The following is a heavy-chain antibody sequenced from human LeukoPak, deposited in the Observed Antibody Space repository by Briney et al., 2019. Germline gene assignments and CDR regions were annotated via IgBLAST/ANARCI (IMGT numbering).Heavy chain of an antibody. CDR3: AREWNYYDSSGHDAFDI. J-gene: IGHJ3*02. V-gene: IGHV3-33*01. CDR1: GFTFTSYA. CDR2: IWYDGSNK. Sequence: GGSLRLSCAASGFTFTSYAMHWVRQAPGKGLEWVAVIWYDGSNKYYADSVKGRFTISRDSSKKTLYLQMNSLRAEDTALYYCAREWNYYDSSGHDAFDIWGQGTMVTVSS. D-gene: IGHD3-22*01.